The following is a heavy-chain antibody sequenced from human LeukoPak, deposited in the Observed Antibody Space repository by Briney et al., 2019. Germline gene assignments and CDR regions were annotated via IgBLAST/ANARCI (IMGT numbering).Heavy chain of an antibody. CDR2: IYHSGST. J-gene: IGHJ5*02. Sequence: PSETLSLTCAVSGYSISSAYFWGWIRQPPGKGLEWIGSIYHSGSTYYNPSLKSRVTVSVDTSKSHFSLKVSSVTAADTAVYYCARDLRYFDGTRPTPTWFDLWGQGTLVTVSS. CDR1: GYSISSAYF. D-gene: IGHD3-9*01. CDR3: ARDLRYFDGTRPTPTWFDL. V-gene: IGHV4-38-2*02.